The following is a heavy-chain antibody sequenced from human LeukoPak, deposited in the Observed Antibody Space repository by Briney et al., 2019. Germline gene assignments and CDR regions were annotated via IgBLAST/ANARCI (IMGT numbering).Heavy chain of an antibody. CDR2: ISSSGSST. V-gene: IGHV3-23*01. J-gene: IGHJ4*02. CDR1: GFIISGDS. CDR3: AKKVTPAPHGDYLDH. D-gene: IGHD2-21*02. Sequence: GGSLRLSCAASGFIISGDSTNWVRQAPGKGLEWVSYISSSGSSTYYADSVKGRFTISRDNSKNTLYLQMNSLRAEDTAVYYCAKKVTPAPHGDYLDHWGQGTLVTVSS.